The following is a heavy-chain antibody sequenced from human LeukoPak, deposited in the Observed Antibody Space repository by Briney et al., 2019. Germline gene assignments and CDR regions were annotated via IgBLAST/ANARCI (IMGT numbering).Heavy chain of an antibody. Sequence: GSLRLSCAASGFTFSSYAMSWIRQPPGKGLEWIGEINHSGGTNYNPSLKSRVTISVDTSKNQFSLKLTSVTAADTAVYYCVRSYNYGPLVWGQGTTVTVSS. CDR3: VRSYNYGPLV. D-gene: IGHD5-18*01. J-gene: IGHJ6*02. V-gene: IGHV4-34*01. CDR1: GFTFSSYA. CDR2: INHSGGT.